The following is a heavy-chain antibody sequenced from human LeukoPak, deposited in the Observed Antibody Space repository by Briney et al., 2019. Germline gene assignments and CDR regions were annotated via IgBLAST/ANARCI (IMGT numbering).Heavy chain of an antibody. J-gene: IGHJ5*02. D-gene: IGHD3-22*01. CDR2: ISDSGGSA. Sequence: GGPLRLSCAASGFTFSTYAMSWVRQAPGKGLEWVSSISDSGGSADYADSVKGRFTISRDNSKNTLYLQMSGLRAEDTAVYYCARDTFYSDGSDYYSWFDPWGQGTLVTVSS. CDR3: ARDTFYSDGSDYYSWFDP. CDR1: GFTFSTYA. V-gene: IGHV3-23*01.